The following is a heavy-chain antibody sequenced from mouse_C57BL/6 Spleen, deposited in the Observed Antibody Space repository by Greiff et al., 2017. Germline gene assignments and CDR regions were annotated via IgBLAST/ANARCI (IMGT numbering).Heavy chain of an antibody. CDR1: GYTFTSYW. D-gene: IGHD1-1*01. CDR3: ARTDGSRTFAY. Sequence: VQLQQPGAELVKPGASVKLSCKASGYTFTSYWMQWVKQRPGQGLEWIGEIDPSDSYTNYNQKFKGKATLTVDTSSSTAYMQLSSLTSEDSAVYYCARTDGSRTFAYWGQGTLFTVSA. J-gene: IGHJ3*01. V-gene: IGHV1-50*01. CDR2: IDPSDSYT.